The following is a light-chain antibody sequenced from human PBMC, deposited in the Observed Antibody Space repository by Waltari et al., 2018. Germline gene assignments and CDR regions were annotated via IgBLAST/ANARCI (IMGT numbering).Light chain of an antibody. Sequence: QPALTQPRSVSGSPGQSVTISCTGTSSDVGGYNYVSWYQQHPGKAPKLMMCDVTKRPSGAPDRFSGSKSGNTASLTISGLQAEDEADYYCCSHAGSYTWVFGGGTKLTVL. CDR3: CSHAGSYTWV. CDR1: SSDVGGYNY. J-gene: IGLJ2*01. V-gene: IGLV2-11*01. CDR2: DVT.